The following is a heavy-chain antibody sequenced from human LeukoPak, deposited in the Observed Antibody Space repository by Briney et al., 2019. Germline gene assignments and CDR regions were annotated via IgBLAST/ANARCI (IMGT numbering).Heavy chain of an antibody. Sequence: HPGGSLRLSCAASGFTFSSYGMHWVRQAPGKGLEWVAVISYDGSNKYYADSVKGRFTISRDNSKNTLYLQMNSLRAEDTAVYYCAKAASSWLDYWGQGTLVTVSS. D-gene: IGHD6-13*01. CDR3: AKAASSWLDY. J-gene: IGHJ4*02. CDR2: ISYDGSNK. CDR1: GFTFSSYG. V-gene: IGHV3-30*18.